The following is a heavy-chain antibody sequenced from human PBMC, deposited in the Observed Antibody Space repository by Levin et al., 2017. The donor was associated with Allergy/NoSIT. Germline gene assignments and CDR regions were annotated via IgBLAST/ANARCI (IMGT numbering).Heavy chain of an antibody. CDR3: ASGLLWFGELGAFDI. D-gene: IGHD3-10*01. CDR1: GYTFTGYY. J-gene: IGHJ3*02. CDR2: INPNSGGT. Sequence: GGSLRLSCKASGYTFTGYYMHWVRQAPGQGLEWMGWINPNSGGTNYAQKFQGRVTMTRDTSISTAYMELSRLRSDDTAVYYCASGLLWFGELGAFDIWGQGTMVTVSS. V-gene: IGHV1-2*02.